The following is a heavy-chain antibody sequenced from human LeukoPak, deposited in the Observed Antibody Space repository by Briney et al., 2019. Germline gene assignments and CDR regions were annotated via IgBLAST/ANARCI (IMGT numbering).Heavy chain of an antibody. CDR3: ASRVATILNDAFDI. CDR2: IKQDGSEK. V-gene: IGHV3-7*01. Sequence: GGSLRLSCAASGFTFSSYWMSWVRQAPGKGLEWVANIKQDGSEKYYVDSVKGRFTISRDNAKNSLYLQMNSLRAEDTAVYYCASRVATILNDAFDIWGQGTMVTVSS. J-gene: IGHJ3*02. CDR1: GFTFSSYW. D-gene: IGHD5-12*01.